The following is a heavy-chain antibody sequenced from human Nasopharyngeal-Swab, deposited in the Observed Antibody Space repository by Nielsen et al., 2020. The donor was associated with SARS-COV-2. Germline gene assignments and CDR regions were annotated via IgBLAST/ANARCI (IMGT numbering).Heavy chain of an antibody. Sequence: SVNVSCKASGYTFTGHYMHWVRQAPGQGLEWMGRINPNSGGTNYAQKFQGRVTMTRDTSISTAYMELSRLRSDDTAVYYCAREPDSSGWYATSNWFDPWGQGTLVTVSS. CDR3: AREPDSSGWYATSNWFDP. J-gene: IGHJ5*02. D-gene: IGHD6-19*01. V-gene: IGHV1-2*06. CDR2: INPNSGGT. CDR1: GYTFTGHY.